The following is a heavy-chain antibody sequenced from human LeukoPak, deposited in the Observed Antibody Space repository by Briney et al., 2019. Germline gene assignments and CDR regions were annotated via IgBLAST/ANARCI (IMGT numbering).Heavy chain of an antibody. CDR2: IYPSDSDT. V-gene: IGHV5-51*01. D-gene: IGHD3-16*01. J-gene: IGHJ1*01. CDR3: ARRYGGGGREYFHH. Sequence: GESLKISCKGSGFSFTTYWIGWVRQMPGKGLEWMGIIYPSDSDTTYSPSFQGQVTISADKSISTAYLQWSSLKASDAAMYYCARRYGGGGREYFHHWGQGTLVTVSS. CDR1: GFSFTTYW.